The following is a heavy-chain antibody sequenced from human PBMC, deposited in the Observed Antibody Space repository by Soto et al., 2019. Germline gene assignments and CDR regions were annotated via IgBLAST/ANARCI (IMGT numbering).Heavy chain of an antibody. CDR1: GYTFTSYD. CDR2: MNPNSGNT. J-gene: IGHJ4*02. Sequence: QVQLVQSGAEVKKPGASVKVSCKASGYTFTSYDINWVRQATGQGLEWMGWMNPNSGNTGYAQKFQGRVSMTRNTSISTAYMEPSSLRSQDTALYPCAREYSSGWSKDWGQGTLVTVSS. CDR3: AREYSSGWSKD. D-gene: IGHD6-19*01. V-gene: IGHV1-8*01.